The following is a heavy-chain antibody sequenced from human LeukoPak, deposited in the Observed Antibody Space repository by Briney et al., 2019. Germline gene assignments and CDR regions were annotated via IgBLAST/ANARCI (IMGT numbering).Heavy chain of an antibody. D-gene: IGHD6-13*01. CDR2: IYYSGST. CDR3: ARDAIAAPAHYFDY. J-gene: IGHJ4*02. V-gene: IGHV4-39*07. CDR1: GGSITSSTYY. Sequence: SETLSLTCTVSGGSITSSTYYWGWIRQPPGKGLEWIGSIYYSGSTYYNPSLKSRVTISVDTSKNQFSLKLSSVTAADTAVYYCARDAIAAPAHYFDYWGQGTLVTVSS.